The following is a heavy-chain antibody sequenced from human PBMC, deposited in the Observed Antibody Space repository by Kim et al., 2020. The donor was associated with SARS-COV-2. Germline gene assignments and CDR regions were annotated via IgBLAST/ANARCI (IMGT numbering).Heavy chain of an antibody. CDR3: AKDRVVVVAATNDAFDI. J-gene: IGHJ3*02. V-gene: IGHV3-23*01. D-gene: IGHD2-15*01. Sequence: VKGRVTISSDNAKNTLYLQMNSLRAEDTAVYYCAKDRVVVVAATNDAFDIWGQGTMVTVSS.